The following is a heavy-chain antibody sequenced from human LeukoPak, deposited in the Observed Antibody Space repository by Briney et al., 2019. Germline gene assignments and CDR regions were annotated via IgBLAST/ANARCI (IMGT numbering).Heavy chain of an antibody. V-gene: IGHV4-59*01. D-gene: IGHD2-2*01. CDR3: ARTRTVYQYYYYMDV. CDR2: IDYSGST. J-gene: IGHJ6*03. CDR1: GGSISSYY. Sequence: SETLSLTCTVSGGSISSYYWSWLRQRPGKGLEWIGYIDYSGSTNYNPSLNSRVTISVDTSKNQFSLKLTSVTAADTAVYYCARTRTVYQYYYYMDVWGKGTTVTVAS.